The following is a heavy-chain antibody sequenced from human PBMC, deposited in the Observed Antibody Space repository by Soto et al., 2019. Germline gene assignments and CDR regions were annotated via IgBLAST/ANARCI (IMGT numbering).Heavy chain of an antibody. D-gene: IGHD3-10*01. J-gene: IGHJ4*02. CDR2: IIPIFGTA. V-gene: IGHV1-69*01. CDR3: ARDRTTMVRGVIMRGAFDY. Sequence: QVQLVQSGAEVKKPGSSVKVSCKASGGTFSSYAISWVRQAPGQGLEWMGGIIPIFGTANYAQKFQGRVTITADESTSTAYMELSSLRSEDTAVYYCARDRTTMVRGVIMRGAFDYWGQGTLVTVSS. CDR1: GGTFSSYA.